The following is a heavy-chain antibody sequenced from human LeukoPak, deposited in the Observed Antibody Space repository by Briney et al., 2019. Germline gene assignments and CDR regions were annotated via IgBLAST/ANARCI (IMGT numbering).Heavy chain of an antibody. CDR1: GFTFSSYA. V-gene: IGHV3-23*01. D-gene: IGHD5-18*01. CDR2: ISGSGGST. Sequence: GGSLRLSCAASGFTFSSYAMSWVPPAPGKGLEGVSAISGSGGSTYYADSVKGRFTISRDNSKNTLYLQMNSLRAEDTAVYYCAKNSGYSYGPSYYFDYWGQGTLVTVSS. J-gene: IGHJ4*02. CDR3: AKNSGYSYGPSYYFDY.